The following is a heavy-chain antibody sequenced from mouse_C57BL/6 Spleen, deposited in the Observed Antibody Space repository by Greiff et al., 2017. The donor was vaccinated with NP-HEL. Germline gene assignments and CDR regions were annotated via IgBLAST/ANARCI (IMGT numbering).Heavy chain of an antibody. D-gene: IGHD2-1*01. V-gene: IGHV5-17*01. CDR2: ISSGSSTI. CDR1: GFTFSDYG. Sequence: EVKLMESGGGLVKPGGSLKLSCAASGFTFSDYGMHWVRQAPEKGLEWVAYISSGSSTIYYADTVKGRFTISRDNAKNTLFLHMTSLRSEDTAMYYCARWGNSYAMDYWGQGTSVTVSS. J-gene: IGHJ4*01. CDR3: ARWGNSYAMDY.